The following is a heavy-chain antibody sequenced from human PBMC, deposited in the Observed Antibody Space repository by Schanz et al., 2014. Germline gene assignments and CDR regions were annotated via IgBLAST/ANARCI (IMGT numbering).Heavy chain of an antibody. CDR1: RLTFGNYW. V-gene: IGHV3-7*01. D-gene: IGHD3-3*02. CDR2: INQDGSQK. J-gene: IGHJ4*02. CDR3: AQTRGTFMVPIDN. Sequence: EVQLVESGGGLVQPGGSLRLSCATSRLTFGNYWMSWVRQAPGKGLEWVANINQDGSQKYYVGSVKGRFTISRDNAKDSLYLQLNSLRVEDSGVYFCAQTRGTFMVPIDNWGQGVRVIVSS.